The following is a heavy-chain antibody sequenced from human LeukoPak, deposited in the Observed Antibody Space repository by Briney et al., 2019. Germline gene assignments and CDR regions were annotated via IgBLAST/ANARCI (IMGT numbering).Heavy chain of an antibody. CDR3: ARGYCSGGSCYRYNWFDP. J-gene: IGHJ5*02. CDR2: INPNSGGT. D-gene: IGHD2-15*01. V-gene: IGHV1-2*02. Sequence: GASVKVSCKASGYTFTGYYLLWVRQAPGQGLEWMGWINPNSGGTNYAQKFQGRVTMTRDTSISTAYMELSRLRSDDTAVYYCARGYCSGGSCYRYNWFDPWGQGTLVTVSS. CDR1: GYTFTGYY.